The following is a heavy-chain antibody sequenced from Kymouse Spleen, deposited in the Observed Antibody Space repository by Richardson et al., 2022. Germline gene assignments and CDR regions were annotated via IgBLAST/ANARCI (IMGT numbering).Heavy chain of an antibody. V-gene: IGHV6-1*01. D-gene: IGHD3-10*01. CDR1: GDSVSSNSAA. J-gene: IGHJ6*02. CDR3: ARDTMVRGVIVYYYYYGMDV. CDR2: TYYRSKWYN. Sequence: QVQLQQSGPGLVKPSQTLSLTCAISGDSVSSNSAAWNWIRQSPSRGLEWLGRTYYRSKWYNDYAVSVKSRITINPDTSKNQFSLQLNSVTPEDTAVYYCARDTMVRGVIVYYYYYGMDVWGQGTTVTVSS.